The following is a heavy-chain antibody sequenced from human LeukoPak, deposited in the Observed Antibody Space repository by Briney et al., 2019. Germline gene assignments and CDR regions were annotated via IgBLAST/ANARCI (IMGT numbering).Heavy chain of an antibody. CDR3: ARDSGSGTTGNEFDY. CDR2: ISESGSLI. V-gene: IGHV3-48*03. CDR1: GFTFSNYE. J-gene: IGHJ4*02. Sequence: PGGSLRLSCAASGFTFSNYEMSWVRQAPGKGLEWVAYISESGSLIYYADSVMGRFTISRDNSKNSLFPQMSSLRAEDTAVYYCARDSGSGTTGNEFDYWGQGTLVSVSS. D-gene: IGHD1-1*01.